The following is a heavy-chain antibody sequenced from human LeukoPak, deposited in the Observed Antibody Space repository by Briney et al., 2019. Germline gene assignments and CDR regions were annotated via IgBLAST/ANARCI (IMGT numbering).Heavy chain of an antibody. J-gene: IGHJ4*02. V-gene: IGHV3-23*01. CDR2: ISGSGGST. Sequence: GGSLRLSCAASGFTFSSYAMSWVRQAPGKGLEWVSAISGSGGSTYYADSVKGRFTISRDSSKNTLYLQMNSLRAEDTAVYYCAKVALCSGGSCYSYFDYWGQGTLVTVSS. CDR1: GFTFSSYA. D-gene: IGHD2-15*01. CDR3: AKVALCSGGSCYSYFDY.